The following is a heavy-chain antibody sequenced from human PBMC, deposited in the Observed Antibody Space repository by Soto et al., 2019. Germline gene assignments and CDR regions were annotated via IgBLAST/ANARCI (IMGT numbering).Heavy chain of an antibody. CDR2: ISGYNGNT. Sequence: ASVKVSCKASGYTFTSYGISWVRQAPGQGLEWMGWISGYNGNTNSAQKLQGRVIMTTDTSTNTAYMELRSLRNDDTAVYYCARGNYYDSSGYYPPYFQHWGKGTLVTVS. CDR3: ARGNYYDSSGYYPPYFQH. J-gene: IGHJ1*01. V-gene: IGHV1-18*04. CDR1: GYTFTSYG. D-gene: IGHD3-22*01.